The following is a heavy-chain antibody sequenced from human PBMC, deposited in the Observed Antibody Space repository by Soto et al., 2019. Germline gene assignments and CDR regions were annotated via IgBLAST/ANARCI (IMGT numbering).Heavy chain of an antibody. CDR3: ARSLGGKDILYYYYGMDV. V-gene: IGHV1-69*06. J-gene: IGHJ6*02. CDR2: IIPIFGTA. D-gene: IGHD1-26*01. Sequence: SVKVTCKASGGTFSSYAISWVRQAPGQGLEWMRGIIPIFGTANYAQKFQGRVTITADKSTSTAYMELSSLRSEDTAVYYCARSLGGKDILYYYYGMDVWVHGTTVTVSS. CDR1: GGTFSSYA.